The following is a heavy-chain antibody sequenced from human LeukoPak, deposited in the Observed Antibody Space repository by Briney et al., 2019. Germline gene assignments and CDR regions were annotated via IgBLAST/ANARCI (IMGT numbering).Heavy chain of an antibody. V-gene: IGHV3-7*03. J-gene: IGHJ1*01. Sequence: GGSLRLSCVASGFSFSTSWMSWVRQAPGRELKWVANINQDGSEIYYVDSVKGRFTISRDNAKNSLYLQMNSLRAEDSAMYYCARRDGYSIFQHWGQGTLVTVSS. D-gene: IGHD5-24*01. CDR2: INQDGSEI. CDR3: ARRDGYSIFQH. CDR1: GFSFSTSW.